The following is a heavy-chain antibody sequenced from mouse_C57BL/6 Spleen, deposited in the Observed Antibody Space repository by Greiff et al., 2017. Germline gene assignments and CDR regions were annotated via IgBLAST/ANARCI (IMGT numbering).Heavy chain of an antibody. Sequence: QVQLKQPGAELVMPGASVKLSCKASGYTFTSYWMHWVKQRPGQGLEWIGEIDPSDSYTNYNQKFKGKSTLTVDKSSSTAYMQLSSLTSEDSAVYYCARVSPGYFDVWGTGTTVTVSS. J-gene: IGHJ1*03. V-gene: IGHV1-69*01. CDR1: GYTFTSYW. CDR2: IDPSDSYT. CDR3: ARVSPGYFDV.